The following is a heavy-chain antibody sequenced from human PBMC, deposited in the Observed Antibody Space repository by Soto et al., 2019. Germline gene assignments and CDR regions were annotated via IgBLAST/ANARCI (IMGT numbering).Heavy chain of an antibody. CDR3: ARDGIITFGGVNAGGGYQYMDV. Sequence: QVHLQQWGAGLLKPSETLSLTCAVYGGSFSGYYWSWIRQPPGKGLEWIGEINHTGNTNYNPSLKRGVTISVDLAKNQFSLKLSSVTGADTAVYYCARDGIITFGGVNAGGGYQYMDVWGKGTTVTVSS. J-gene: IGHJ6*03. CDR2: INHTGNT. CDR1: GGSFSGYY. D-gene: IGHD3-16*01. V-gene: IGHV4-34*01.